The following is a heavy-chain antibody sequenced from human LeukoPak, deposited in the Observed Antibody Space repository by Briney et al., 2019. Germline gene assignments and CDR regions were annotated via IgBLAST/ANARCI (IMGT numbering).Heavy chain of an antibody. CDR3: AKEDEDTALHLIFVDY. CDR1: GFTFSNYA. V-gene: IGHV3-23*01. CDR2: ISATGGDT. J-gene: IGHJ4*02. D-gene: IGHD3-16*01. Sequence: GGSLRLSCAASGFTFSNYAMSWVRQAPGKGLEWVSAISATGGDTYYADSVKGRFTVSRDNSKHTLYLQMTSLRAEDTAVYYCAKEDEDTALHLIFVDYWGRGTLVTVSS.